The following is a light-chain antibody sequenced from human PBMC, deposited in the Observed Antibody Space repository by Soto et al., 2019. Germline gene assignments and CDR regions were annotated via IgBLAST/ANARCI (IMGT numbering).Light chain of an antibody. CDR1: TSDVGGYNY. CDR3: SSYTSSSTYV. V-gene: IGLV2-14*03. J-gene: IGLJ1*01. Sequence: VLTQPASLSGSPGQSIPISCTGNTSDVGGYNYVSWYQQHPGKAPKLMIYDVSNRPSGVSNRFSGSKSGNTASLTISGLQAEDEADYYCSSYTSSSTYVFGTGTKVTVL. CDR2: DVS.